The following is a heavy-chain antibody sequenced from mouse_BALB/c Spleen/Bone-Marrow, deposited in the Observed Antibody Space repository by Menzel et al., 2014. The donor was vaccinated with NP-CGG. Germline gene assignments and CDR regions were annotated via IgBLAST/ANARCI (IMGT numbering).Heavy chain of an antibody. V-gene: IGHV1-4*01. CDR3: ARGKTGFYGMDY. J-gene: IGHJ4*01. D-gene: IGHD4-1*01. CDR1: GYTFTNYT. CDR2: INPSSGYT. Sequence: QVQLQQSGAELARPGASVKMSCKASGYTFTNYTMHWVKQRPGQGLEWIGYINPSSGYTNYNQKFKDTATLTADKSSSTAYMQLSSLTSADSAVYYCARGKTGFYGMDYWGQGAPVPVSS.